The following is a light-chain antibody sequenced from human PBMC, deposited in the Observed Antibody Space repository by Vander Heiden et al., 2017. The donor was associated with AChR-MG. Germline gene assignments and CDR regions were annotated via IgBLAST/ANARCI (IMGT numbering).Light chain of an antibody. CDR2: DAS. V-gene: IGKV3-11*01. Sequence: VLTQSPATLSSSPGDRATLSCRASQGVSSYLAWYQQKPGQAPRLLIYDASSRATGIPARFSGSGSGTDFTLTISSLGPEDFAVYYCQQRSNWPPLFTFGPGTKVDIK. CDR1: QGVSSY. J-gene: IGKJ3*01. CDR3: QQRSNWPPLFT.